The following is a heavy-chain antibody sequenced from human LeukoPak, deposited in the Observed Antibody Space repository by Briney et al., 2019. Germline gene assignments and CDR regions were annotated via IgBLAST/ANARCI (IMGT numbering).Heavy chain of an antibody. D-gene: IGHD6-13*01. CDR2: IYYSGST. Sequence: PSETLSLTCTVSGGSISSYYWSWIRQPPGKGLEWIGYIYYSGSTNYNPSLKSRVTMSVDTSKNQFSLKLSSVTAADTAVYYCARERWSSSSLGYWGQGTLVTVSP. V-gene: IGHV4-59*12. J-gene: IGHJ4*02. CDR1: GGSISSYY. CDR3: ARERWSSSSLGY.